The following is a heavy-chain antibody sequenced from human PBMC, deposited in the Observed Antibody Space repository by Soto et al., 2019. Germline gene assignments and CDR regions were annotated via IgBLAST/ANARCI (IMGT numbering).Heavy chain of an antibody. V-gene: IGHV4-39*01. J-gene: IGHJ6*02. D-gene: IGHD3-22*01. CDR1: GHSISSSSYY. Sequence: PSETLSLTCTVSGHSISSSSYYWGWIRQPPGKGLEWIGSIYYSGSTYYNPSLKSRVTISVDTSKNQFSLKLSSVTAADTAVYYCARRLYYDSSGFEGGGMDVWGQGTTVTVSS. CDR2: IYYSGST. CDR3: ARRLYYDSSGFEGGGMDV.